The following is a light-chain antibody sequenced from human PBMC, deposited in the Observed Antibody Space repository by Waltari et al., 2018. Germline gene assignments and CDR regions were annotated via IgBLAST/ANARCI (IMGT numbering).Light chain of an antibody. V-gene: IGKV1-33*01. CDR1: QDISNY. J-gene: IGKJ5*01. Sequence: DIQLTQSPSSLSASVGDRVTITCQASQDISNYLNWYQQKPGRAPKLLIYDAAYLQPRVPSRFSGSGSGTDFTLTISSLQPEDVATYYCQQYNHYPLFGPGTRLEIK. CDR2: DAA. CDR3: QQYNHYPL.